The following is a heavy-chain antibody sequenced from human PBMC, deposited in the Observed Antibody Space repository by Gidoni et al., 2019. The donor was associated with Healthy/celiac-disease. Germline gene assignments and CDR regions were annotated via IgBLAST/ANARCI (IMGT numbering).Heavy chain of an antibody. CDR2: ISSNGGST. CDR1: GFTFSSYA. Sequence: EVQLVESGGGLVQPGGSLRLSCSASGFTFSSYAMHWVRQAPGKGLEYVSAISSNGGSTYYADSVKGRFTISRDNSKNTLYLQMSSLRAEDTAVYYCVRITTVVTFDYWGQGTLVTVSS. CDR3: VRITTVVTFDY. D-gene: IGHD4-17*01. J-gene: IGHJ4*02. V-gene: IGHV3-64D*06.